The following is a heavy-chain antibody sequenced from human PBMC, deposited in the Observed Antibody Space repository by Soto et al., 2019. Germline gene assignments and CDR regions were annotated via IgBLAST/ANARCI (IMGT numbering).Heavy chain of an antibody. CDR1: GGSISSYY. CDR2: IYYSGST. D-gene: IGHD6-13*01. CDR3: ASFSSWYQNWFDP. V-gene: IGHV4-59*01. Sequence: QVQLQESGPGLVKPSETLSLTCTVSGGSISSYYWSWIRQPPGKGLEWIGYIYYSGSTNYNPSLKSRVTISVDTSKNQFSLKLSSVTAADTAVYYCASFSSWYQNWFDPWGQGTLVTVSS. J-gene: IGHJ5*02.